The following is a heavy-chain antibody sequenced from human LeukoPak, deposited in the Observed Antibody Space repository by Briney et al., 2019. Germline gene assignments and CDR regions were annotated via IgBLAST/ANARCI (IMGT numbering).Heavy chain of an antibody. CDR2: IHYSGST. V-gene: IGHV4-31*03. D-gene: IGHD6-19*01. Sequence: PSETLSLTCTVSGDSISSGDYYWTWIRQHPGKGLEWIGYIHYSGSTYYNPSLKSRVTISVDTSKNQFSLKVSSVTAADTAVYYCARAKYSRGWYLYYWGQGTLVTVSS. CDR3: ARAKYSRGWYLYY. J-gene: IGHJ4*02. CDR1: GDSISSGDYY.